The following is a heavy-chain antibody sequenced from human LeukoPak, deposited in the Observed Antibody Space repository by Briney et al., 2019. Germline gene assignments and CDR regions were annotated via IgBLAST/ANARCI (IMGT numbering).Heavy chain of an antibody. D-gene: IGHD1-1*01. V-gene: IGHV3-74*01. J-gene: IGHJ4*01. CDR2: MNSAGTTI. CDR3: IREVQVRASASLGL. Sequence: GGSLRLSCAASGFTISGFWMHWVRQVPGEGLVWVARMNSAGTTINYADSVKGRFTISRDNVRDTLHLQMNNLSLEDTAVYFCIREVQVRASASLGLWGRGTLVTVS. CDR1: GFTISGFW.